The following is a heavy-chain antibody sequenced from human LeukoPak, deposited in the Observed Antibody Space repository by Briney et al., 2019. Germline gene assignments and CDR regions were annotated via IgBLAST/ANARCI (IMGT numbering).Heavy chain of an antibody. CDR3: ARHHPGYDLTGYYLGY. V-gene: IGHV1-2*02. J-gene: IGHJ4*02. Sequence: APVKVSCKTSGYTFTGYYIHWVRQTPGQGLEWIGWINPNTGGTNYAQKFQGRVTMTRDTSIYTAYMDLSSLTSDDTAVFYCARHHPGYDLTGYYLGYWGQGTLVTVSS. CDR1: GYTFTGYY. D-gene: IGHD3-9*01. CDR2: INPNTGGT.